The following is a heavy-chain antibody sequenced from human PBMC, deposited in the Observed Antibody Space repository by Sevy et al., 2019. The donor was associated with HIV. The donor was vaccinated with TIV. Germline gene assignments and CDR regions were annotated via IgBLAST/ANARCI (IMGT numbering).Heavy chain of an antibody. CDR1: GFTFSTYS. V-gene: IGHV3-21*01. D-gene: IGHD1-26*01. CDR2: ISSGGSYI. Sequence: GGSLRLSCVVSGFTFSTYSMSWVRQAPGKGLEWVSSISSGGSYIYYAASVKGRFTIARDNAKNSLYLQRNSLRAEDTAVYYCARVPDSGTYLSLTLTAEFGVDYWGQGTLVTVSS. J-gene: IGHJ4*02. CDR3: ARVPDSGTYLSLTLTAEFGVDY.